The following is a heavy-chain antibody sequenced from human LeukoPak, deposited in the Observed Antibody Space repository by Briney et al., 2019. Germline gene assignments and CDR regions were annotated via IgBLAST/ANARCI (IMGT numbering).Heavy chain of an antibody. Sequence: SETLSLTCTVSGGSISTTSYFWAWIRQPPGEGLEWIGSIYYSGTTYYNSSLKSRVTISVERSKNHFSLNLSSLTAADTAVYYCARVYSSSHNWFDTWGQGTQVTVSS. CDR1: GGSISTTSYF. V-gene: IGHV4-39*07. J-gene: IGHJ5*02. CDR2: IYYSGTT. CDR3: ARVYSSSHNWFDT. D-gene: IGHD6-13*01.